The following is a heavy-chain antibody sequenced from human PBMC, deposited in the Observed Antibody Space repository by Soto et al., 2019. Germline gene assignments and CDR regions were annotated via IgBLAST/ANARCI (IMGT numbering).Heavy chain of an antibody. CDR1: GGSISSGDYY. Sequence: SETLSLTCTVSGGSISSGDYYWSWIRQPPGKGLEWIGYIYYSGGTYYNPSLKSRVTISVDTSKNQFSLKLSSVTAADTAVYYCDSEVVTFGGVIVRDYWGQGTLVTVSS. J-gene: IGHJ4*02. CDR2: IYYSGGT. V-gene: IGHV4-30-4*01. CDR3: DSEVVTFGGVIVRDY. D-gene: IGHD3-16*02.